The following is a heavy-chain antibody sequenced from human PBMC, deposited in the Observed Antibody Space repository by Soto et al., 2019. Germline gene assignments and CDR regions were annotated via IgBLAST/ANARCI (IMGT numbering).Heavy chain of an antibody. D-gene: IGHD6-13*01. CDR3: ARDKGSSWYEAGWFDP. Sequence: QVQLVESGGGVVQPGRSLRLSCAASGFIFSSYGMHWVRQAPGKGLEWVAVIWYDGSNKYYVDSVKGRFTISRDNSMNTLYLQMNSLRVEDTAVYYCARDKGSSWYEAGWFDPWGQGTLVTVSS. J-gene: IGHJ5*02. CDR2: IWYDGSNK. V-gene: IGHV3-33*01. CDR1: GFIFSSYG.